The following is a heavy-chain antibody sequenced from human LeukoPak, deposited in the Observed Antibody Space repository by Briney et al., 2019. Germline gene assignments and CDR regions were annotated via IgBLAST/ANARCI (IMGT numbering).Heavy chain of an antibody. CDR1: GYTFTGYY. V-gene: IGHV1-2*02. Sequence: ASVKVSCKASGYTFTGYYMHWVRQAPGQGLEWMGWINPNSGATNYTQNFQGRVTMTRDTSISTAYMELSRLRSDDTAVYYCARITDLTIFGVVLISGFFNYWAQGTLLTVSS. CDR3: ARITDLTIFGVVLISGFFNY. CDR2: INPNSGAT. J-gene: IGHJ4*02. D-gene: IGHD3-3*01.